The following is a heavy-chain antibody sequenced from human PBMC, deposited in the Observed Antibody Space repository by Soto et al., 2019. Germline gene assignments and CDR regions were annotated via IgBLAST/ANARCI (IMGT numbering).Heavy chain of an antibody. V-gene: IGHV3-30*03. J-gene: IGHJ4*02. D-gene: IGHD2-21*01. CDR3: AGEVASGY. CDR2: ISYDGSVK. Sequence: QVQLVESGGDVVQPGRSLRLSCAASGFTFSSYGMHWVRQAPGKGLEWVAVISYDGSVKYYADSVKGRFTISRDNPKNTLYLQMNSLSAEDTAVYYGAGEVASGYWGQGTLVTVSS. CDR1: GFTFSSYG.